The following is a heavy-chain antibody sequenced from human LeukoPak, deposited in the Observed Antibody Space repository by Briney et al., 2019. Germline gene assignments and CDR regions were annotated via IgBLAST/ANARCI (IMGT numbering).Heavy chain of an antibody. CDR3: ARDDPLDKISSGWGP. Sequence: GASVKVSCKASGYTFINNWMHWVRQAPGQGLEWMGIINPSGGSTSYAQKFQGRVTMTRDTSTNTVYMELSSLRSEDTAVYYCARDDPLDKISSGWGPWGQGTLVTVSS. J-gene: IGHJ5*02. CDR2: INPSGGST. CDR1: GYTFINNW. V-gene: IGHV1-46*01. D-gene: IGHD6-19*01.